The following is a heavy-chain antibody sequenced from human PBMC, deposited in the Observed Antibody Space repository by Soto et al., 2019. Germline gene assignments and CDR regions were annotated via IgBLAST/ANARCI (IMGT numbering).Heavy chain of an antibody. V-gene: IGHV1-69*02. CDR3: ARSSVAAAGTLGN. CDR2: IIPVLGVA. CDR1: GGTLNSYT. J-gene: IGHJ4*02. D-gene: IGHD6-13*01. Sequence: QVQLVQSGAEVKKPGSSVKVSCKASGGTLNSYTINWVRQAPGHGPEWLGRIIPVLGVANYAQTFQGRVTITADKSTSTVCMELTGLRSEDTAVYYCARSSVAAAGTLGNWGPGTLVTVSS.